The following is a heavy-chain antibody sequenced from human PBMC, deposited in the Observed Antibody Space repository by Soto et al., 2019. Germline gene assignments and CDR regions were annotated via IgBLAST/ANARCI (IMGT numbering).Heavy chain of an antibody. V-gene: IGHV3-23*01. J-gene: IGHJ4*02. CDR1: GFTFSSYA. CDR2: ISGSGGST. Sequence: GGSLRLSCAASGFTFSSYAMSWVRQAPGKGLEWVSAISGSGGSTYYADSVKGRFTISRDNSKNTLYLQMNSLRAEDTAVYYCEKTGFEGLVGATTLDHWGQGTLVTVSS. CDR3: EKTGFEGLVGATTLDH. D-gene: IGHD1-26*01.